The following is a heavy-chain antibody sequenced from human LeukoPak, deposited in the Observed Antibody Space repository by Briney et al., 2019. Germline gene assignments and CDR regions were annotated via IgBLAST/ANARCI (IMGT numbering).Heavy chain of an antibody. CDR3: ARHYPGGDYFIDY. CDR2: IYPDDSDT. CDR1: GYSFTSYW. D-gene: IGHD4-17*01. V-gene: IGHV5-51*01. Sequence: GESLKISCKGSGYSFTSYWIGWVRQMPGKGLEWVGIIYPDDSDTRYSPSFQDQVIISAGKSISTAYLQWSSLKASDTAMYYCARHYPGGDYFIDYWGQGTLVTVSS. J-gene: IGHJ4*02.